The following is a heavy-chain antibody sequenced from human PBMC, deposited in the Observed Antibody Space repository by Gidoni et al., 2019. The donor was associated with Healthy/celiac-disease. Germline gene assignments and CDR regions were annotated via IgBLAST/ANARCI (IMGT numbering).Heavy chain of an antibody. D-gene: IGHD1-26*01. V-gene: IGHV4-39*01. CDR3: ATGGLGGRYVDAFDI. CDR1: GCSISSSSYY. Sequence: QLQLQESGPVLVKPSETLSLTCTVSGCSISSSSYYWGWIRQPPGKGLEWIGSIYYSGSTYYNPSLKSRVTIAVDTSKNQFSLKLSSVTAADTAVYYCATGGLGGRYVDAFDIWGQGTMVTVSS. J-gene: IGHJ3*02. CDR2: IYYSGST.